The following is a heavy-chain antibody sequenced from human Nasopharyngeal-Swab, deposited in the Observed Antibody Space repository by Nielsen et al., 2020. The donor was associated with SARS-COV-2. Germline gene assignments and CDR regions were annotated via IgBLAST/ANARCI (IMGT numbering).Heavy chain of an antibody. J-gene: IGHJ4*02. CDR2: INRYGNEK. V-gene: IGHV3-7*01. Sequence: GGSLRLSFAASGFTFSSYWMSWVRQAPGKGLEWVATINRYGNEKDYVDSVKGRFTISRDNAKNSLYLQMNSLRAEDTAVYSCARDIPVAGTEERDYFDYWGQGTLVTVSS. CDR3: ARDIPVAGTEERDYFDY. CDR1: GFTFSSYW. D-gene: IGHD6-19*01.